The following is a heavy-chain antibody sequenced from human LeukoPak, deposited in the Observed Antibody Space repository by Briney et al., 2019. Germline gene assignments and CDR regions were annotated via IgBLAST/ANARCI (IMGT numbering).Heavy chain of an antibody. D-gene: IGHD3-22*01. Sequence: GESLKISCKGSGYSFTSYWIGWVRQMPGKGPEWMGIIYPGDSDTRYSPSFQGQVTISADKSISTAYLQWSSLKASDTAMYYCAREWEDSSGYYTYYFDYWGQGTLVTVSS. CDR2: IYPGDSDT. CDR3: AREWEDSSGYYTYYFDY. J-gene: IGHJ4*02. V-gene: IGHV5-51*01. CDR1: GYSFTSYW.